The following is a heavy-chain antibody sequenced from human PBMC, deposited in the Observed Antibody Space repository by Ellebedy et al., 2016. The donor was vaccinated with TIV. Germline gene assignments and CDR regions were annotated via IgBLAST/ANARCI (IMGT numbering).Heavy chain of an antibody. CDR3: ARDQLRCGGDCYSLPRYYFDY. D-gene: IGHD2-21*02. CDR1: GFTFSSYG. CDR2: IWYDGSNK. Sequence: GESLKISCAASGFTFSSYGMHWVRQAPGKGMESVAVIWYDGSNKYYADSVKSRFPISRDNSKNTLYLQMNSLRAEDTAVYYCARDQLRCGGDCYSLPRYYFDYWGQGTLVTVSS. V-gene: IGHV3-33*08. J-gene: IGHJ4*02.